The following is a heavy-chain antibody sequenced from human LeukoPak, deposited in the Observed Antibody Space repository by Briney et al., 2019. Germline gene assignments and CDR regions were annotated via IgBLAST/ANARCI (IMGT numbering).Heavy chain of an antibody. CDR2: IFYSGST. V-gene: IGHV4-38-2*02. J-gene: IGHJ3*02. D-gene: IGHD3-22*01. CDR1: NYSISSGYY. CDR3: AKSNGYGLIDI. Sequence: SETLSLTCTVSNYSISSGYYWGWIRQSPGKALEWIGNIFYSGSTYYSPSLKSRVTISLDTSRNQFSLKLNSVTAADTAVYYCAKSNGYGLIDIWGQGTMVTVSS.